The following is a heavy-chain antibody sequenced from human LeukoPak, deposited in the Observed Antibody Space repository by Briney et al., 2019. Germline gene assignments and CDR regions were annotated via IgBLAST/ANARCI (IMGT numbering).Heavy chain of an antibody. CDR1: GGSISSSNW. D-gene: IGHD1-1*01. J-gene: IGHJ4*02. V-gene: IGHV4-4*02. CDR3: ASNWSDFDY. CDR2: IYHGETT. Sequence: SETLSLTCAVSGGSISSSNWWSWVRQPSGKGLEWIGSIYHGETTYYNPSLKTRLTISLDTSKNQFSLRLSSVTAADTAVYYCASNWSDFDYWGQGILVTVSS.